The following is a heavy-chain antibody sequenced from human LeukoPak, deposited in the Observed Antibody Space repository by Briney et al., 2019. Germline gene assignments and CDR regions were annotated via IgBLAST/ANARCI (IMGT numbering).Heavy chain of an antibody. CDR1: GFTFNIYA. Sequence: PGGSLRLSCAASGFTFNIYAMIWVRQAPGKGLEWVSGINGGGDSTYYADSVKGRFTISRVNSKHTLSLRMNRLRAEDTAVYYCAKISQRYSYGPFDSWGQGTLVTVSS. CDR3: AKISQRYSYGPFDS. J-gene: IGHJ4*02. V-gene: IGHV3-23*01. CDR2: INGGGDST. D-gene: IGHD5-18*01.